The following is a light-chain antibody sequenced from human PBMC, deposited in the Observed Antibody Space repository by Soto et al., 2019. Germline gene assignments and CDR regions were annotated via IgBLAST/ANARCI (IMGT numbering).Light chain of an antibody. CDR2: TAS. V-gene: IGKV1-39*01. CDR1: QNIRTY. J-gene: IGKJ2*03. CDR3: QQTYSTLNS. Sequence: DIQVTQSPSSLSASVGDRVTITCRASQNIRTYLNWYQQRPGKPPKLLIHTASTLQSGVPSRFSGSGSGTDFTLTISSLQPEDFATYHCQQTYSTLNSFGQGTKVDIK.